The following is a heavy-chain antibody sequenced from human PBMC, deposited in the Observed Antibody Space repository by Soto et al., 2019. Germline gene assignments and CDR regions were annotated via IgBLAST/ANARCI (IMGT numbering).Heavy chain of an antibody. Sequence: QVQLVQSGADMKKPGASVKVSCKASGHTFTGYYIHWVRQAPGQGLEWMGWITPNSGGTNYAQKFRGRVTITADKSTSTAYMELSSLRSEDTAVYYCAREEDVAARPLGGYYGMDVWGQGTTVTVSS. CDR3: AREEDVAARPLGGYYGMDV. J-gene: IGHJ6*02. CDR1: GHTFTGYY. V-gene: IGHV1-2*02. CDR2: ITPNSGGT. D-gene: IGHD6-6*01.